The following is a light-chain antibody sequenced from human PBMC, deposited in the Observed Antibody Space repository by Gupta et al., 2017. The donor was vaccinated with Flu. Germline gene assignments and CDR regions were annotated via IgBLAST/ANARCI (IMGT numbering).Light chain of an antibody. CDR3: SSYTTTSTRWV. CDR1: SSDVGNYDR. J-gene: IGLJ3*02. CDR2: TVR. Sequence: VTISCIGTSSDVGNYDRVSWYQQSPGTAPKLIIYTVRSRPSGVPGRFAGSKSGNTASLTIAGLQAEDEADYYCSSYTTTSTRWVFGGGTKLTVL. V-gene: IGLV2-18*02.